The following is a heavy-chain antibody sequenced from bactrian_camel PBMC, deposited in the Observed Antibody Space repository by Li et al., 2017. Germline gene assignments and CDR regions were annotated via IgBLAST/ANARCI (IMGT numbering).Heavy chain of an antibody. V-gene: IGHV3S10*01. Sequence: VQLVESGGGSVTTGGSLRLSCEVFGFSYCTYDIKWSRQAPGKEREFVSGIDSDGSIKYADLVKGRFDISQDSSKYTVYLQMTNLEPEDTGTYYCSAIATPRECTSYYGPGTQVTVS. J-gene: IGHJ4*01. CDR2: IDSDGSI. CDR3: SAIATPRECTSY. D-gene: IGHD4*01. CDR1: GFSYCTYD.